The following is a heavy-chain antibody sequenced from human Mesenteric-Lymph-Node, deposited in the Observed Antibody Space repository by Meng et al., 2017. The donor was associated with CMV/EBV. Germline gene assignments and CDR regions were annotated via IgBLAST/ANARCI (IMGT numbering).Heavy chain of an antibody. CDR2: MSHSGST. D-gene: IGHD2-21*01. CDR1: GGSMSSSY. V-gene: IGHV4-59*01. Sequence: SETLSLTCTVSGGSMSSSYWNWIRQPPGKGLEWIGYMSHSGSTNYNPSLKSRVTISVDTSNNQFSLRLKSVTPADTAVYYCARQSDCGGDCYSFDYWGQGTLVTVSS. CDR3: ARQSDCGGDCYSFDY. J-gene: IGHJ4*02.